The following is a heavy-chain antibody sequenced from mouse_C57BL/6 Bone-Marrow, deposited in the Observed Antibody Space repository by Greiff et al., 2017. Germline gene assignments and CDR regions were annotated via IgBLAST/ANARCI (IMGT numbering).Heavy chain of an antibody. J-gene: IGHJ2*01. CDR1: GFNIKDDY. V-gene: IGHV14-4*01. CDR2: IDPENGDT. CDR3: TTRSLYDGFFDY. D-gene: IGHD2-3*01. Sequence: EVQGVESGAELVRPGASVKLSCTASGFNIKDDYMHWVKQRPEQGLEWIGWIDPENGDTEYASKFQGKATITADTSSNTAYLQLSSLTSEDTAVYYCTTRSLYDGFFDYWGQGTTLTVSS.